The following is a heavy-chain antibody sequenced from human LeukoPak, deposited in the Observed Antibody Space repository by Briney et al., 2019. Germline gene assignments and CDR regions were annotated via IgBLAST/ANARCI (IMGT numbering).Heavy chain of an antibody. V-gene: IGHV1-2*02. CDR1: GYTFTDYY. CDR3: ARDTARITIFGVAKYMDV. Sequence: ASVKVSCKASGYTFTDYYIHWVRQAPGQGLEWMGWINPNSGGTKYAQKFQGRVTMTSDTSISLAYMELSRLRSDDTAVYYCARDTARITIFGVAKYMDVWGKGTTVTVSS. J-gene: IGHJ6*03. CDR2: INPNSGGT. D-gene: IGHD3-3*01.